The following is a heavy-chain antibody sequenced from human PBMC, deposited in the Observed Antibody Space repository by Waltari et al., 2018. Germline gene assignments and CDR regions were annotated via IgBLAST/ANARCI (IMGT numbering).Heavy chain of an antibody. Sequence: ETHLVESGGGLVQPGGSLRLSCAASGFTFSSYWRTWVRQAPGKGLEWVANIRQDGSEKYYVDSVKGRFTISRDNAKNSLYLQMNSLKADDTAVYYCARSSSTEFDSWGQGTLVTVSS. CDR2: IRQDGSEK. D-gene: IGHD2-2*01. J-gene: IGHJ4*02. V-gene: IGHV3-7*01. CDR3: ARSSSTEFDS. CDR1: GFTFSSYW.